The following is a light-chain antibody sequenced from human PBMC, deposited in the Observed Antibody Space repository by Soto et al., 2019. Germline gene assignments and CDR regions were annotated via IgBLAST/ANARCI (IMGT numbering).Light chain of an antibody. CDR3: QQYGSSPLT. J-gene: IGKJ4*01. Sequence: EIVLTQSPGTLSLSPGEGATLSCRASQSVSSNYLAWYQQKPGLAPRLLIFGGSSRSTGIPDRFSGSGSGTDFTLTISRLEPEDFAVYYCQQYGSSPLTFGGGTKVEIK. CDR1: QSVSSNY. V-gene: IGKV3-20*01. CDR2: GGS.